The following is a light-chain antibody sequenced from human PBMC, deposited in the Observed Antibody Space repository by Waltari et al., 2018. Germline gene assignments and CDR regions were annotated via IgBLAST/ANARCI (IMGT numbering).Light chain of an antibody. CDR3: QQYYHIART. J-gene: IGKJ1*01. Sequence: DTVMTQSPDSLAVSLGERATINCKSSKSLLFRSNNKNYLAWYQQKPGQPPKLLIHWASTRESGVPDRFSGSGSGTDFTLTISSLQAEDVAVYYCQQYYHIARTFGQGTRVEIK. CDR2: WAS. CDR1: KSLLFRSNNKNY. V-gene: IGKV4-1*01.